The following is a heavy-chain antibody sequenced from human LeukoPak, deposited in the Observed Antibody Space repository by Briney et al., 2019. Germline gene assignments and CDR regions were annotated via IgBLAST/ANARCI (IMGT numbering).Heavy chain of an antibody. D-gene: IGHD4-17*01. CDR3: ANRDYGDYERGFGY. V-gene: IGHV1-2*02. CDR1: GYSFTGHY. Sequence: ASVKVSCKASGYSFTGHYMHWVRQAPGQGLEWMGWINPKSGGTNYAQKFQGRVTMTRDTSISTAYMDMSSLRSDDTAVYYCANRDYGDYERGFGYWGQGTLVTVSS. CDR2: INPKSGGT. J-gene: IGHJ4*02.